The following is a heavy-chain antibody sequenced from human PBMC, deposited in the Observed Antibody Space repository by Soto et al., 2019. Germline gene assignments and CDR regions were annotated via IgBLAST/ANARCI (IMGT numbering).Heavy chain of an antibody. J-gene: IGHJ4*02. CDR1: GFTFSSYG. D-gene: IGHD3-22*01. Sequence: QMQLVESGGGVVQPGRSLRLSCAASGFTFSSYGMHWVRQAPGKGLEWVAIIWYDGSNEYYADSVKGRFTISRDNSKNTLYLQMNSLRAEDTAVYYCARDTTSDYDSSGYLLDYWGQGTLVTVS. CDR3: ARDTTSDYDSSGYLLDY. V-gene: IGHV3-33*01. CDR2: IWYDGSNE.